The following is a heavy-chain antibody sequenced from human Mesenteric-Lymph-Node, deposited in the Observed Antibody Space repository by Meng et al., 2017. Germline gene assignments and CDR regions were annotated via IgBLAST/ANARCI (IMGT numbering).Heavy chain of an antibody. CDR2: IWNDGSNK. CDR3: ARDLRNFDY. Sequence: QVQLVESGGGVVQSGRCLRLSGAASGFTFSSNGMHWVRQAPGKGLEWVAVIWNDGSNKYYADSVKGRFTISRDNSKNTLYLQMNSLRAEDTAVYYCARDLRNFDYWGQGTLVTVSS. V-gene: IGHV3-33*01. CDR1: GFTFSSNG. J-gene: IGHJ4*02.